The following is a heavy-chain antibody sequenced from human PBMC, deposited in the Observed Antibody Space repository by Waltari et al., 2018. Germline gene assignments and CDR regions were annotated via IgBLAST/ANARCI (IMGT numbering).Heavy chain of an antibody. V-gene: IGHV1-8*01. J-gene: IGHJ5*02. Sequence: QVQLVQAGAEVKKPGASVKVSCKAFGYTFPSYAINWVRPDTGQGLEWRGWMNPNSGNTGYAQKFQGRVTMTRNTSISTAYMELSSLRSEDTAVYYCARGRQRYFDLNWFDPWGQGTLVTVSS. CDR2: MNPNSGNT. CDR3: ARGRQRYFDLNWFDP. D-gene: IGHD3-9*01. CDR1: GYTFPSYA.